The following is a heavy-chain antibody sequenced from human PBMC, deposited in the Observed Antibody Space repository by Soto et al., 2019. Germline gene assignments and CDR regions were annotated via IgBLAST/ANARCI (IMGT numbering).Heavy chain of an antibody. CDR2: IHYSGST. CDR1: GGSISSTNYY. V-gene: IGHV4-39*01. J-gene: IGHJ6*02. D-gene: IGHD5-12*01. Sequence: SETLSLTCTVSGGSISSTNYYWGWIRQPPGKGLEWIGSIHYSGSTYYNPSLKSRVTISVDTSKNQFSLKLSSVTAADTAVYYCASLIGDGYNYYYYYGMDVWGQGTTVTVSS. CDR3: ASLIGDGYNYYYYYGMDV.